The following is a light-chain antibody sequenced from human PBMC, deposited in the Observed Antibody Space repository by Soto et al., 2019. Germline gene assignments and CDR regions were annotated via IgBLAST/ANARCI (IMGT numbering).Light chain of an antibody. CDR2: QEP. V-gene: IGKV1-9*01. CDR1: QAITNN. J-gene: IGKJ4*01. Sequence: DIQLTQAPFFLSASVGDRGTITCRASQAITNNLAWYQQKPGKPPNLLIYQEPTLQSGVPSRFSGSKSGTQFTLTIDSLQPEDFATYYCQQVKSYPRTFGGGTKVEIK. CDR3: QQVKSYPRT.